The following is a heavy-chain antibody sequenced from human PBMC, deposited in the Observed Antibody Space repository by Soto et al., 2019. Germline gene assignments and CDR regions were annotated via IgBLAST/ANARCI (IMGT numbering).Heavy chain of an antibody. D-gene: IGHD2-2*01. CDR3: ARDREGYCSSSTCYQTPQYFYGMDV. Sequence: SQTLSLTCAISGDSLSSDSAAWNWIRQSPSRGLEWLGRTYYRSQWYNDYAVSVKSRITINPDTSKNQFPLQLNSVTPEDTAVYYCARDREGYCSSSTCYQTPQYFYGMDVWGQGTTVTVSS. CDR2: TYYRSQWYN. CDR1: GDSLSSDSAA. J-gene: IGHJ6*02. V-gene: IGHV6-1*01.